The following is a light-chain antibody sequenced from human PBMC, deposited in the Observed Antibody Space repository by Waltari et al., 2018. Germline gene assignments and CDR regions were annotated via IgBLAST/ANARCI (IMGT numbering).Light chain of an antibody. Sequence: QSVLTQPRSVSGSPGQSVTISCTGTSSDIGGYNYVSWYQQHPGKAPKFIIYDVSQRPSGVHDRFSGSKSGNTASLTIYGLQAEDEADYYCSSYTTSRTLAVFGGGTKLTVL. CDR2: DVS. V-gene: IGLV2-11*01. J-gene: IGLJ2*01. CDR3: SSYTTSRTLAV. CDR1: SSDIGGYNY.